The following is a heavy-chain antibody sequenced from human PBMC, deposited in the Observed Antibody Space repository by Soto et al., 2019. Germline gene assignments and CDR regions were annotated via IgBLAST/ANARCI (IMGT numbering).Heavy chain of an antibody. CDR3: ARSPTAVTTPRRDTFDV. Sequence: SETLSLTCTVSGGSISSSTFNWGWIRQPPGKRLEWIGNIYYSGSPYYNPSLKSRVTISVDTSRNQLSLKLSSVTAADTAVYYCARSPTAVTTPRRDTFDVWGQGTPVTVSS. D-gene: IGHD4-17*01. J-gene: IGHJ3*01. CDR2: IYYSGSP. CDR1: GGSISSSTFN. V-gene: IGHV4-39*01.